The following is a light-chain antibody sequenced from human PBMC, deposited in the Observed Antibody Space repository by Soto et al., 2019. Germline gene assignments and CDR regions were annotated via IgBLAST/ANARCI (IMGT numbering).Light chain of an antibody. CDR3: SSYTNTGTLVV. CDR2: EVA. CDR1: GSDIGTYNF. V-gene: IGLV2-14*01. J-gene: IGLJ3*02. Sequence: QSALTQPASVSGSPGQSITISCSGSGSDIGTYNFVSWYQHHPGRAPKLIISEVANRPSGVSDRFSGSKSGSLASLTISGLQADDEAVYYCSSYTNTGTLVVFGVGTNVTVL.